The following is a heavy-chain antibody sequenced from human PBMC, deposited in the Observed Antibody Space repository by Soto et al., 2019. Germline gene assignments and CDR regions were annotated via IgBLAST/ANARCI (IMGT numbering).Heavy chain of an antibody. D-gene: IGHD3-22*01. V-gene: IGHV4-30-4*01. Sequence: QVQLQESGPGLVKPSQTLSLTCSVSGASISSVDYYWTWIRQPPGKGLEWIGCIYHSETTYYGPSLTRRVTLSVDTSKNHLSLRLNSVTAADTAVYYCARAGYFYDSSGYYFEAFDMWGQGTMVTVSS. J-gene: IGHJ3*02. CDR2: IYHSETT. CDR3: ARAGYFYDSSGYYFEAFDM. CDR1: GASISSVDYY.